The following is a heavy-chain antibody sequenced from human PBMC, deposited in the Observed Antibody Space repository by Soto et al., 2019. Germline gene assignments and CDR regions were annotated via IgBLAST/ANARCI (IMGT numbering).Heavy chain of an antibody. CDR3: ARGKILRFLEWLTYNWFDP. D-gene: IGHD3-3*01. J-gene: IGHJ5*02. CDR1: GGSFSGYY. CDR2: INHSGST. V-gene: IGHV4-34*01. Sequence: SETLSLTCAVYGGSFSGYYWSWIRQPPGKGLEWIGEINHSGSTNYNPSLKSRVTISVDTSKNQFSLKLSSVTAADTAVYYCARGKILRFLEWLTYNWFDPWGQGTLVTVSS.